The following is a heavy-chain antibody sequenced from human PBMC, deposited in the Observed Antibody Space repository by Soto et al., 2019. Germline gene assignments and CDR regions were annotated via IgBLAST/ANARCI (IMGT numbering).Heavy chain of an antibody. D-gene: IGHD6-19*01. CDR1: GFTFSSYG. CDR2: ISYDGSNK. Sequence: VGSLRLSCAASGFTFSSYGMHWVRQAPGKGLEWVAVISYDGSNKYYADSVKGRFTISRDNSKNTLYLQMNSLRAEDTAVYFCAKDHGIAVAPDYWGQGTLVTVSS. CDR3: AKDHGIAVAPDY. V-gene: IGHV3-30*18. J-gene: IGHJ4*02.